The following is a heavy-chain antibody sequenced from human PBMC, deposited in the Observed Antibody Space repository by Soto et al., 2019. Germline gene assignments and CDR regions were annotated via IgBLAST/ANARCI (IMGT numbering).Heavy chain of an antibody. V-gene: IGHV1-69*06. J-gene: IGHJ5*02. Sequence: VQLVQSEAEVEKPGSSVKVSCEASGDTFNYYSIHWVRQAPGQGLEWMGDIVPMLGTPNYAQKFQGRVTIYAYISTRTAYMNLSSLRSEDTALYYCAKLVRGGLDPWGQGTLVTVSS. D-gene: IGHD2-15*01. CDR3: AKLVRGGLDP. CDR1: GDTFNYYS. CDR2: IVPMLGTP.